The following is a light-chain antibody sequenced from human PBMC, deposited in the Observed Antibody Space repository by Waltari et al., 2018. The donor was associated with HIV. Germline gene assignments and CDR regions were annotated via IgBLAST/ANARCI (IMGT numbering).Light chain of an antibody. J-gene: IGKJ1*01. CDR2: GAS. CDR1: QKIANN. Sequence: EVVMTQSPATLSVSPGERATLSCRASQKIANNLTWNQQKPGQPPRLLIFGASTRATGIPARCSGSGSGTEFTLTISSLQSEDFAVYYCQQYNKWPWTFGQGTRVEIK. CDR3: QQYNKWPWT. V-gene: IGKV3-15*01.